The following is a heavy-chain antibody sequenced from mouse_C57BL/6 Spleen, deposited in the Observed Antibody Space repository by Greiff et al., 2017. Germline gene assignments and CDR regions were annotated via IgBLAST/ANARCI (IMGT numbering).Heavy chain of an antibody. CDR3: ARAYCSNWFAY. CDR1: GYTFTSYW. J-gene: IGHJ3*01. V-gene: IGHV1-52*01. D-gene: IGHD2-5*01. Sequence: QVQLQQPGAELVRPGSSVKLSCKASGYTFTSYWMHWVKQRPIQGLEWIGNFDPSDSETHYNPKFKGKATLTVEKSSSTAYMQLSSLTSDDSAVYYCARAYCSNWFAYWGQGTLVTVSA. CDR2: FDPSDSET.